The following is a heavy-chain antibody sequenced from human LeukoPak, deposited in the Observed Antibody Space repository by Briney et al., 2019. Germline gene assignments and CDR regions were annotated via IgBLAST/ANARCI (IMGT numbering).Heavy chain of an antibody. V-gene: IGHV7-4-1*02. CDR1: GYTFTSYA. Sequence: EALVKVSCKASGYTFTSYAMNWVRQAPGQGLEWMGWINTNTGNPTYAQGFTGRFVFSLDTSVSTAYLQISSLKAEDTAVYYCARTLTYRTNGVCYKSYYGMDVWGQGTTVTVSS. J-gene: IGHJ6*02. CDR3: ARTLTYRTNGVCYKSYYGMDV. D-gene: IGHD2-8*01. CDR2: INTNTGNP.